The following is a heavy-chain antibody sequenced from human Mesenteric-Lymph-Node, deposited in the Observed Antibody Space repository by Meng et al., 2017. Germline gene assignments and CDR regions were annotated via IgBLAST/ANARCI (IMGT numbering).Heavy chain of an antibody. CDR3: ARDGSTGWSHDY. CDR1: GFTVSSSY. V-gene: IGHV3-53*02. J-gene: IGHJ4*02. Sequence: VRLVETGGGLSQPGGSLRLSCAASGFTVSSSYMGWVRQAPGKGLEWVSTIYSGGRTYYADSVKGRFTISRDNSKNTLYLQMNSLSAEDTAVYYCARDGSTGWSHDYWGQGTLVTVSS. CDR2: IYSGGRT. D-gene: IGHD6-19*01.